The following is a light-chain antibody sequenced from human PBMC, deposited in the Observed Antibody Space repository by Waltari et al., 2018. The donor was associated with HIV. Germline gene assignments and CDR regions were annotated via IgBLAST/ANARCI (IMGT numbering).Light chain of an antibody. V-gene: IGKV3-11*01. J-gene: IGKJ4*01. CDR1: QSVGTY. Sequence: ELVLTQSPATLSLSPGERATLSCRASQSVGTYLAWYQQKPGQAPRLLTYDASKRATGIPARFSGSGSETDFTLTISSLEPEDFAVYYCQQLRNWLTFGGGTKVEIK. CDR3: QQLRNWLT. CDR2: DAS.